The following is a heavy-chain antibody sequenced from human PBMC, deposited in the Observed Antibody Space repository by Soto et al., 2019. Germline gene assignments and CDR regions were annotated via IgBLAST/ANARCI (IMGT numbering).Heavy chain of an antibody. J-gene: IGHJ4*02. CDR3: ARDGVWITGTKNPLAY. Sequence: ASVKVSCKASGYTFTSYYMHWVRQAPGQGLEWMGIINPSGGSTSYAQKFQGRVTMTRDTSTSTVYMELSSLRSEDTAVYYCARDGVWITGTKNPLAYWGQGTLVTVSS. CDR2: INPSGGST. V-gene: IGHV1-46*01. CDR1: GYTFTSYY. D-gene: IGHD1-20*01.